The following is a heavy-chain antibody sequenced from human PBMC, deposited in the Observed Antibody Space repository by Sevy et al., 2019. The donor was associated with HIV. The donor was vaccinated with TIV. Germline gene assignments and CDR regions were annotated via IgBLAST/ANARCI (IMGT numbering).Heavy chain of an antibody. D-gene: IGHD6-19*01. CDR3: ARRSSGWDYFDY. CDR2: ISGLTNYI. Sequence: GGSLRLSCAASGFAFSDYYMNWIRQAPGKGLEWVSCISGLTNYINYADSVKGRFTISRDNAKNSVYLQMNSLGAEDTAVYYCARRSSGWDYFDYWGQGPPVTVSS. CDR1: GFAFSDYY. V-gene: IGHV3-11*06. J-gene: IGHJ4*02.